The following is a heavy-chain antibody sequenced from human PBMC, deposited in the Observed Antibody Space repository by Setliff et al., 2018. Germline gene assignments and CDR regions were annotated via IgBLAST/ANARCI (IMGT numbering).Heavy chain of an antibody. D-gene: IGHD6-6*01. CDR1: GASLSSGTYY. Sequence: SETLSLTCTVSGASLSSGTYYWGWIRQPPGKGLEWIGTVYDSGTTYYNPSLKSRVTISIDTSKDQFSLKLISMTAADTAVYYCARGRNIAARLLDSWGQGTLVTVSS. CDR3: ARGRNIAARLLDS. J-gene: IGHJ4*02. V-gene: IGHV4-39*07. CDR2: VYDSGTT.